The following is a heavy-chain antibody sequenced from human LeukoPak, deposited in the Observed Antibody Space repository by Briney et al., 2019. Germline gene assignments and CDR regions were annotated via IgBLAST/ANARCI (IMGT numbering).Heavy chain of an antibody. D-gene: IGHD3-3*01. CDR1: GGSISSGDYY. Sequence: SETLSLTCTVSGGSISSGDYYWSWIRQPPGKGLEWIGYIYYSGSTYYNPSLKSRITISVDTSKNQFSLKLSSVTAADTAVYYCARHSTSGGEGFWSGYYYYFDYWGQGTLVTVSS. V-gene: IGHV4-30-4*01. CDR3: ARHSTSGGEGFWSGYYYYFDY. J-gene: IGHJ4*02. CDR2: IYYSGST.